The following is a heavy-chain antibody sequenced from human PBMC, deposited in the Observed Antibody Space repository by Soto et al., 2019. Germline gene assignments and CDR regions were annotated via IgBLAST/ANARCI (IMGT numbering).Heavy chain of an antibody. V-gene: IGHV4-31*03. CDR3: ARFGLDQYYFDY. J-gene: IGHJ4*02. Sequence: SETLCLTCTVSGGSISSGGYYWSWIRQHPGKGLEWIGYIYYSGSTYYNPSLKSRVTISVDTSKNQFSLKLSSVTAADTAVYYCARFGLDQYYFDYWGQGTLVTVSS. CDR1: GGSISSGGYY. D-gene: IGHD3-3*01. CDR2: IYYSGST.